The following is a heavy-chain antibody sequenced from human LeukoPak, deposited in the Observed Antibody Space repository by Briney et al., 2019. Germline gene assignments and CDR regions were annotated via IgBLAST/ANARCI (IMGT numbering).Heavy chain of an antibody. J-gene: IGHJ3*02. CDR2: INPNSGGT. CDR3: AREVLLSPAFDI. Sequence: ASVKVSCKASGYTFTSYGISWVRQAPGQGLEWMGWINPNSGGTNYAQKFQGRVTMTRDTSISTAYMELSRLRSDDTAVYYCAREVLLSPAFDIWGQGTMVTVSS. CDR1: GYTFTSYG. D-gene: IGHD2-2*01. V-gene: IGHV1-2*02.